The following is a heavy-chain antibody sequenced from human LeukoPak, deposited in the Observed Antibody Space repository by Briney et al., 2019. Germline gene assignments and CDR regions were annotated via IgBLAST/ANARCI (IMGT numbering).Heavy chain of an antibody. CDR2: IIPIFGTA. CDR3: ARVEGANSFDY. D-gene: IGHD1-26*01. Sequence: GASVKVSCKASGGTFSSYAISWVRQAPGQGLEWMGGIIPIFGTANYAQKFQGRVTITTDESTSTAYMELSSLRSEDPAVYYCARVEGANSFDYWGQGTLVTVSS. CDR1: GGTFSSYA. V-gene: IGHV1-69*05. J-gene: IGHJ4*02.